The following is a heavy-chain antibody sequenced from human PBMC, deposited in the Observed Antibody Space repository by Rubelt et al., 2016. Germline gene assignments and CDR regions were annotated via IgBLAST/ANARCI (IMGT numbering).Heavy chain of an antibody. Sequence: EVPVVESGGGLVQPGGSLRLSCAVSGFTFSNFWMSWVRQAPGKGLEWVSYISSSGGSTVYADSVKGRFTIARENSKNKLDLQMNSLRAEDTAVYYCARDSRLVVDYWGLGTLVTVSS. CDR1: GFTFSNFW. D-gene: IGHD2-2*01. V-gene: IGHV3-23*04. CDR3: ARDSRLVVDY. J-gene: IGHJ4*02. CDR2: ISSSGGST.